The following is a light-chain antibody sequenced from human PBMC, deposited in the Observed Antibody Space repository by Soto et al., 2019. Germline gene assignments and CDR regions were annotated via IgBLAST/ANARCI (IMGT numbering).Light chain of an antibody. CDR2: EVT. V-gene: IGLV2-23*02. CDR1: SSDVGSYYL. Sequence: QSALTQPASVSGSPGQSITISCTGTSSDVGSYYLVSWYQQHPGKAPKLMIYEVTKRPSGVSNRFSGSKSGNTASLTISMLQAEDEADYYCCSYAGNPYVFGTGTKVTVL. J-gene: IGLJ1*01. CDR3: CSYAGNPYV.